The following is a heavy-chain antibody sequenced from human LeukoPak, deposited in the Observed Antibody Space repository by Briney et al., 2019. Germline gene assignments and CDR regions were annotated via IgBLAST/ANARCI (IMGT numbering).Heavy chain of an antibody. Sequence: SETLSLTCTVSGDSISSSNCYWGWIRQPPGKGLEWIGSIYFSGGTYYNASLKSRVTISVDTSKNQFSLRLSSVTAADMAVYYCARSPPTIFGHFDLWGRGTLVTVSS. CDR3: ARSPPTIFGHFDL. CDR1: GDSISSSNCY. D-gene: IGHD3-9*01. CDR2: IYFSGGT. J-gene: IGHJ2*01. V-gene: IGHV4-39*01.